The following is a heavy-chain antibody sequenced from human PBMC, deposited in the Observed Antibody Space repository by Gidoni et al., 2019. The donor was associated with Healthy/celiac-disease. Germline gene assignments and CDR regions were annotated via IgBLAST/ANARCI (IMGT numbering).Heavy chain of an antibody. V-gene: IGHV3-33*01. D-gene: IGHD5-18*01. Sequence: QVQLVESGGGVVQPGRSLRLSCAASGFTFSSYGMHWVRQAPGKGLGWVAVIWYDGSNKYYADSVKGRFTISRDNSKNTLYLQMNSLRAEDTAVYYCARDGRGYSYFDYWGQGTLVTVSS. CDR3: ARDGRGYSYFDY. J-gene: IGHJ4*02. CDR2: IWYDGSNK. CDR1: GFTFSSYG.